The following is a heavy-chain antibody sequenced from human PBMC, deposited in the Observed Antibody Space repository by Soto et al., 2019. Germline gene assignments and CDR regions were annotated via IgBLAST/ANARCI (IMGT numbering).Heavy chain of an antibody. D-gene: IGHD6-6*01. J-gene: IGHJ6*02. CDR3: ARVRSIAAPGYYYYGMDV. CDR2: IYYSGST. Sequence: SETLSLTCTVPGGSISSYYWSWIRQPPGQGLEWIGYIYYSGSTNYNPSLNSRVTISVDTSKNQFSLKLSSVTAADTAVYYCARVRSIAAPGYYYYGMDVWGQGTTVTVSS. CDR1: GGSISSYY. V-gene: IGHV4-59*01.